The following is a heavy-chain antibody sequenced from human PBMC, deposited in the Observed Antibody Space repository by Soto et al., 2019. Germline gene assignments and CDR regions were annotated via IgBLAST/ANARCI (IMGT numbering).Heavy chain of an antibody. J-gene: IGHJ4*02. V-gene: IGHV4-34*01. CDR1: GGSFSGYY. CDR3: ARGPTPITMVRGVHHTSFDY. Sequence: SETLSLTCAVYGGSFSGYYWSWIRQPPGKGLEWIGEINHSGSTNYNPSLKSRVTISVDTSKNQFSLKLSSVTAADTAVYYCARGPTPITMVRGVHHTSFDYWGQGTLVTVSS. D-gene: IGHD3-10*01. CDR2: INHSGST.